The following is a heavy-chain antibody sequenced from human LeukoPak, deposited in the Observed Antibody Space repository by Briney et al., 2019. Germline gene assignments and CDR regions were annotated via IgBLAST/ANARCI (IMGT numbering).Heavy chain of an antibody. CDR2: IYYTGNT. V-gene: IGHV4-39*07. CDR3: ARDSGRYFDWLFGI. J-gene: IGHJ4*02. D-gene: IGHD3-9*01. CDR1: GVSISSSYSY. Sequence: SETLSLTCTVSGVSISSSYSYWGWIRQPPGMGLEWIGSIYYTGNTYYNASLKSQVSISIDTSKNQFSLKLSSVTAADTAVYYCARDSGRYFDWLFGIWGQGALVTVSS.